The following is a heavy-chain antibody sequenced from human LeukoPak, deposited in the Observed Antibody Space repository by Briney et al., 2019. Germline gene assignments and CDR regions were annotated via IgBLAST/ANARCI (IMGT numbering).Heavy chain of an antibody. CDR2: IYHSGST. Sequence: PSETLSLTCAVSGYSISSGYYWGWIRQPPGKGLEWIGSIYHSGSTYYNPSLKSRVTISVDTSKNQFSLKLSSVTAADTAVYYCAGSWGWGWNDWYYFDYWGQGTLVTVSS. CDR3: AGSWGWGWNDWYYFDY. J-gene: IGHJ4*02. CDR1: GYSISSGYY. V-gene: IGHV4-38-2*01. D-gene: IGHD1-1*01.